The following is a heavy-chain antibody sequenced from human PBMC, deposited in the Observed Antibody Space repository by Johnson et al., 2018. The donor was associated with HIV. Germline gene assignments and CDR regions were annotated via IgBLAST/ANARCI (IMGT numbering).Heavy chain of an antibody. J-gene: IGHJ3*02. CDR1: GFTFSKYG. Sequence: QVQLVESGGGVVQPGRSLRLSCAASGFTFSKYGMHWVRQAPGKGLEWVAVIYSGGSTYYADSVKGRFTISRDNSKNTLYLQMNSLRAEDTAVYYCARASSGYYSDAFDIGGQGTMVTVSS. CDR2: IYSGGST. V-gene: IGHV3-NL1*01. D-gene: IGHD3-22*01. CDR3: ARASSGYYSDAFDI.